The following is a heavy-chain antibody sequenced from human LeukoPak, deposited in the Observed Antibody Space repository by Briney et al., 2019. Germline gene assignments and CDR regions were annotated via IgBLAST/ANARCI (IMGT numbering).Heavy chain of an antibody. CDR1: GDSISSYY. Sequence: SETLSLTCTVSGDSISSYYWSWIRQPPGKGLECIGYIYYTGNTNYNPSLKSRVTISVDTSKNKFSLKLSSVTAADTAVYYCARDGSSSDYYYYGMDVWGQGTTVTVSS. J-gene: IGHJ6*02. V-gene: IGHV4-59*12. D-gene: IGHD6-6*01. CDR3: ARDGSSSDYYYYGMDV. CDR2: IYYTGNT.